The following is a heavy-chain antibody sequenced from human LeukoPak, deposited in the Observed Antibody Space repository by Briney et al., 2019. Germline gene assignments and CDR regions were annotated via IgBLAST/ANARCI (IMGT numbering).Heavy chain of an antibody. V-gene: IGHV4-59*01. Sequence: SETLSLTCTVSGGSISSYYWSWIRQPPGKGLEWIGYIYYSGSTNNNPSLKSRVTISVDTSKNQFSLKLSSVTAADTAVYYCARTLRYYFDYWGQGTLVTVSS. CDR2: IYYSGST. CDR1: GGSISSYY. CDR3: ARTLRYYFDY. J-gene: IGHJ4*02.